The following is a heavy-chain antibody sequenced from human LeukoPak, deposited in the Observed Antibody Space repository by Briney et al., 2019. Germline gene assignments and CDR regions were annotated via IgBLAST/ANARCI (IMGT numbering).Heavy chain of an antibody. CDR3: ARGPTVTTDY. CDR1: GFTFSSYS. V-gene: IGHV4-59*04. J-gene: IGHJ4*02. CDR2: IYYSESS. Sequence: GSLRLSCAASGFTFSSYSMNWFRQPPGKGLEWIGYIYYSESSFCNPSLKSRVTMSVDTSKNQFSLRLNSVTAADTAVYYCARGPTVTTDYWGQGTLVTVSS. D-gene: IGHD4-17*01.